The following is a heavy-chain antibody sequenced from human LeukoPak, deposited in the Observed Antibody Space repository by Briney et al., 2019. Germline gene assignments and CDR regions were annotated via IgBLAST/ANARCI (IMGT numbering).Heavy chain of an antibody. Sequence: SETLSLTCAVYGGSFSGYYWSWIRQPPGKGLEWIGEINHSGSTNYNPSLKSRVTISVDTSKNQFSLKLSSVTAADTAVYYCARHPEYYDSSGYYVYAFDIWGQGTMVTVSS. D-gene: IGHD3-22*01. CDR1: GGSFSGYY. V-gene: IGHV4-34*01. J-gene: IGHJ3*02. CDR3: ARHPEYYDSSGYYVYAFDI. CDR2: INHSGST.